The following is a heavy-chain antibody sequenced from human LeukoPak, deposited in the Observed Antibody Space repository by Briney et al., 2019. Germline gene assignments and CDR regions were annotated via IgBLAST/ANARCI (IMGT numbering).Heavy chain of an antibody. CDR2: IIPIFGTA. V-gene: IGHV1-69*01. J-gene: IGHJ6*03. CDR3: ASGVVIPYYYYMDV. D-gene: IGHD2-21*01. Sequence: GASVKDSCKASGGTLSSYAISWVRQAPGQGLEWMGGIIPIFGTANYAQKFQGRVTITADESTSTAYMELSSLRSEDTAVYYCASGVVIPYYYYMDVWGKGTTVTVSS. CDR1: GGTLSSYA.